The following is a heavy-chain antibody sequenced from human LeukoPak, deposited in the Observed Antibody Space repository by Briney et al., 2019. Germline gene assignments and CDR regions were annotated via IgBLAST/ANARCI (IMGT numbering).Heavy chain of an antibody. CDR2: IIPIFGTA. D-gene: IGHD2-15*01. CDR3: ARDFRYCSGGSCYGWGTYYXYGMDV. V-gene: IGHV1-69*13. Sequence: SVKASCKASGGTFISYAISWVRQAPGQGLEWMGGIIPIFGTANYAQKFQGRVTITADESTSTAYMELSSLRSEDTAVYYCARDFRYCSGGSCYGWGTYYXYGMDVWXQGTTXTVSS. CDR1: GGTFISYA. J-gene: IGHJ6*01.